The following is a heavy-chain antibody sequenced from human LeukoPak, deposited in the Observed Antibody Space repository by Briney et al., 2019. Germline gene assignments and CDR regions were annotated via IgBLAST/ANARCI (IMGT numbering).Heavy chain of an antibody. D-gene: IGHD2/OR15-2a*01. CDR1: GFAFSSYW. Sequence: GGSLRLSCAASGFAFSSYWMTWVRQAPGKGLEWVANIKPDGSGKNYVDSVKGRFTISRDNAKNSLDLQMRGLRVEDTAVYYCSSQPAVLDLDCWGQGALVTVSS. CDR3: SSQPAVLDLDC. V-gene: IGHV3-7*01. J-gene: IGHJ4*02. CDR2: IKPDGSGK.